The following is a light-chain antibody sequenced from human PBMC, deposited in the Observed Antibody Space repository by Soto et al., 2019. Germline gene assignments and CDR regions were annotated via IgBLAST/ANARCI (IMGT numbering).Light chain of an antibody. Sequence: DIQMTQSPSPLSASVGDRVTITCRASQSISTYLNWYQQKPGKAPKLLIYGASSLQSGVPSRFSGSGSRTDFTLTISSLQPEDFGTYYCQRSFSTPRTFGQGTKVDIK. J-gene: IGKJ1*01. CDR2: GAS. CDR3: QRSFSTPRT. CDR1: QSISTY. V-gene: IGKV1-39*01.